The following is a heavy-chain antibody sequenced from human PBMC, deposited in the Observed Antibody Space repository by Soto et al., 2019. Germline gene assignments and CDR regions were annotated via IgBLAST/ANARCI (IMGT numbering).Heavy chain of an antibody. D-gene: IGHD6-13*01. CDR2: ISSSTSTI. Sequence: GGSLRLSCAASGFTFSSYSMNWVRQAPGKGLVWISYISSSTSTIYYADSVKGRFTISRDSAKNSLYLQMNSLRAEDTAVYYCARCSSSPLYFFDYWGQGTLVTVSS. CDR3: ARCSSSPLYFFDY. CDR1: GFTFSSYS. V-gene: IGHV3-48*01. J-gene: IGHJ4*02.